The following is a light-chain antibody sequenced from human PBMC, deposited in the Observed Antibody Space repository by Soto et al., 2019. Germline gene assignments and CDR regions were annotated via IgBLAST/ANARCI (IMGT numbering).Light chain of an antibody. J-gene: IGKJ1*01. CDR2: GAS. V-gene: IGKV3-15*01. Sequence: DIVMTQSPATLSVSPGERATLSCRASQSVRNNLAWYRQKPGQAPRLLIFGASTRATGTPARFSGSGSGTEFTLTISSLQSEDFAVYYCQHYNEWPPWTFGQGTKVDIK. CDR3: QHYNEWPPWT. CDR1: QSVRNN.